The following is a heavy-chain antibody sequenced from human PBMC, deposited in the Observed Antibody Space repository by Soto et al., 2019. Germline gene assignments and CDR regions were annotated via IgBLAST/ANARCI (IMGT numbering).Heavy chain of an antibody. J-gene: IGHJ4*02. CDR1: GFTFSDYF. Sequence: EVQLVESGGGLVKPGGSLRLSCAASGFTFSDYFMDWVRQAPGKGLEWVGRIRNKANSHTTEYAASVKGRFTISRDDSKNTLYLQLNSLRTEDTAVYYCARGKNSFDFWGQGTLVTVSS. CDR3: ARGKNSFDF. CDR2: IRNKANSHTT. V-gene: IGHV3-72*01.